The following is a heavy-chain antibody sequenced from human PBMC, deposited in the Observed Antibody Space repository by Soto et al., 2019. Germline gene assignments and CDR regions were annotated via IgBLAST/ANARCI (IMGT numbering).Heavy chain of an antibody. Sequence: SETLSLTCAISGGSVSSGVFSWNWIRQSPGQGLEWIGYISHGGSPHYTPSLESRVTISVDRSTNVISLNLTSVTPADTAVYFCARGHYYYAMDVWGQGTTVT. V-gene: IGHV4-30-2*06. CDR2: ISHGGSP. J-gene: IGHJ6*01. CDR3: ARGHYYYAMDV. CDR1: GGSVSSGVFS.